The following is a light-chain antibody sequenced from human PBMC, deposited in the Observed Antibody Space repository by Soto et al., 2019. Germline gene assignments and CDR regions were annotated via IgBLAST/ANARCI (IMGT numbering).Light chain of an antibody. V-gene: IGLV2-14*01. J-gene: IGLJ2*01. CDR2: EVI. Sequence: QSALTQPASVSGSPGQSITISCTGTSSDIGAYKYVSWYQQHPGRAPKLMIYEVIHRPSGVSSRFSGSKSGKPASLRISGLQADDEAEYYCSSYTSSRTLVFGGGTKVTVL. CDR1: SSDIGAYKY. CDR3: SSYTSSRTLV.